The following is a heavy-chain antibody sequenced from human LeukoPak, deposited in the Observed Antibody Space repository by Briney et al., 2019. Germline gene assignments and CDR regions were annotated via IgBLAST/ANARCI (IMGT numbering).Heavy chain of an antibody. Sequence: PSETLSLTCTVSGGSICSCDWSWIRRPPGKGLEWIGYIHYSGSTNNNPSLKSRVTISVDTSKNQFSLKLSSVTAADTAVYYCAREKSHYGSGSYFGGIRGDAFDIWGQGTMVTVSS. CDR2: IHYSGST. J-gene: IGHJ3*02. V-gene: IGHV4-59*12. CDR1: GGSICSCD. D-gene: IGHD3-10*01. CDR3: AREKSHYGSGSYFGGIRGDAFDI.